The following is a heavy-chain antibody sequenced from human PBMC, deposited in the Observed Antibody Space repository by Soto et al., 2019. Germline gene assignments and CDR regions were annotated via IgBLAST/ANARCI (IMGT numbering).Heavy chain of an antibody. J-gene: IGHJ5*02. CDR3: ARVIPGAEAWFHP. D-gene: IGHD2-2*01. V-gene: IGHV1-18*01. CDR1: GNTFTNFC. CDR2: ISPYTDDP. Sequence: AAPVKVSCKASGNTFTNFCGTWVRQAPGQGLEWMGWISPYTDDPSYAQKFQGRVTMTIDTSTSTAYLDLRSLTSDDTAVYYCARVIPGAEAWFHPWGQGTLVTVSS.